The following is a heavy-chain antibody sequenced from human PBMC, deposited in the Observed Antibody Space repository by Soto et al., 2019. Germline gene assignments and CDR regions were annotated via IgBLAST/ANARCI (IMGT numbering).Heavy chain of an antibody. CDR2: ISYDGSNK. CDR1: GFTFSSYG. D-gene: IGHD2-2*01. Sequence: GGSLRLSCAASGFTFSSYGMHWVRQAPGKGLEWVAVISYDGSNKYYADSVKGRFTISRDNSKNTPYLQMNSLRAEDTAVYYCAKVSGSTSCTNTPCYYYYYMDVWGKGTTVTVSS. J-gene: IGHJ6*03. CDR3: AKVSGSTSCTNTPCYYYYYMDV. V-gene: IGHV3-30*18.